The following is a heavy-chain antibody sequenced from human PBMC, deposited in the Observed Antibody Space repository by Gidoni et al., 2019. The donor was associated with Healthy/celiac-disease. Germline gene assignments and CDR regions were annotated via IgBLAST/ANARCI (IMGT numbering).Heavy chain of an antibody. V-gene: IGHV4-59*01. Sequence: QVQLRESGPGLVKPSETLSLTCTVSGGSISSYYWSWLRQPPEKGLEWIGYIYYSGSTTYNPSLKSRVTISVDTSKNQFSLKLSSVTAADTAVYYCARVPTTVTYFDYWGQGTLVTVSS. D-gene: IGHD4-17*01. J-gene: IGHJ4*02. CDR2: IYYSGST. CDR3: ARVPTTVTYFDY. CDR1: GGSISSYY.